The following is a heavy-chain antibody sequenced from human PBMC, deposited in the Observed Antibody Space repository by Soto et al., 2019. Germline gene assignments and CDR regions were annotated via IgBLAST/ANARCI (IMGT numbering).Heavy chain of an antibody. CDR1: GFTFSSYA. J-gene: IGHJ4*02. CDR3: AKGGRQWLVTSDFNY. D-gene: IGHD6-19*01. V-gene: IGHV3-30*18. Sequence: PGGSLRLSCAASGFTFSSYAMSWVRQAPGKGLEWVAVVCHDGSSTHYADSVKGRFTISRDNSKNTVSLEMTSLRAEDTAVYYCAKGGRQWLVTSDFNYWGQGALVTVSS. CDR2: VCHDGSST.